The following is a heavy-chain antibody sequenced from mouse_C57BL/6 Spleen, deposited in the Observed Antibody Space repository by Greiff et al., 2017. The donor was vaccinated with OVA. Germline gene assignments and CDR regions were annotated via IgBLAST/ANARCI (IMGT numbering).Heavy chain of an antibody. Sequence: QVQLQQPGAELVMPGASVKLSCKASGYTFTSHWMHWVKQRPGQGLEWIGEIDPSDSYTNYNQKFKGKSTLTVDKSSSTAYMQLSSLTSEDSAVYYCARTYGSSYAWFAYWGQGTLVTVSA. CDR3: ARTYGSSYAWFAY. D-gene: IGHD1-1*01. V-gene: IGHV1-69*01. CDR1: GYTFTSHW. CDR2: IDPSDSYT. J-gene: IGHJ3*01.